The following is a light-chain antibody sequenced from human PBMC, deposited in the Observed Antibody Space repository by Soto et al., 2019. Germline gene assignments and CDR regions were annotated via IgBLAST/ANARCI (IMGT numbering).Light chain of an antibody. J-gene: IGLJ3*02. CDR1: SSQVGNFNF. V-gene: IGLV2-14*03. Sequence: QSALTQPASVSGSPGQSITISCTGTSSQVGNFNFVSWIQHHPGKAPKLIIYDVNNRPSGVSNRFSGSKSGNTASLTISGLQAEYEAVYYCSSYTTNILHLFGGGTKLTVL. CDR2: DVN. CDR3: SSYTTNILHL.